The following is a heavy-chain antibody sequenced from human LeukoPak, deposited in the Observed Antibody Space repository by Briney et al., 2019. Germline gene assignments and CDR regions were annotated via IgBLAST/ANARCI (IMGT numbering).Heavy chain of an antibody. Sequence: SGGSLRLSCAASGFTFSSYAMSWVRQAPGKGLEWVSAISGSGGSTYYADSVKGRFTISRDNSKSTLYLQMNSLRAEDTAVYYCAKEGYCSSTSCYTGIDYWGQGTLVTVSS. CDR1: GFTFSSYA. V-gene: IGHV3-23*01. CDR3: AKEGYCSSTSCYTGIDY. J-gene: IGHJ4*02. CDR2: ISGSGGST. D-gene: IGHD2-2*02.